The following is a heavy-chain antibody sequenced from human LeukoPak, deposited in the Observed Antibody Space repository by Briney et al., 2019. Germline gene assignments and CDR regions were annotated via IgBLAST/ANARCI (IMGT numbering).Heavy chain of an antibody. CDR3: ARESISGHRDFDY. V-gene: IGHV3-48*01. CDR2: ISSGSRTI. CDR1: GFTFSSYS. Sequence: GGSLRLSCAASGFTFSSYSMNWLRQAPGKGLEWLSYISSGSRTIYYADSVKGRFTVSRDNAKSSLYLQMNSLRAEDTAVYYCARESISGHRDFDYWGQGTLVTVSS. J-gene: IGHJ4*02. D-gene: IGHD1-26*01.